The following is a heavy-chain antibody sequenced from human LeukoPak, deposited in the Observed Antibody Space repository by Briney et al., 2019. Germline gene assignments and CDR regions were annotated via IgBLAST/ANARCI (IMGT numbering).Heavy chain of an antibody. CDR3: ARGPPLFDP. D-gene: IGHD3-16*02. CDR1: GFTFSSYS. J-gene: IGHJ5*02. V-gene: IGHV3-48*01. CDR2: ISTSGSTI. Sequence: GGSLRLSCAASGFTFSSYSMNWVRQAPGKGLEWVSYISTSGSTIYYADSVKGRFTISRDNAKNSLYLQMDSLRAEDTAVYYCARGPPLFDPWGQGTLVTVSS.